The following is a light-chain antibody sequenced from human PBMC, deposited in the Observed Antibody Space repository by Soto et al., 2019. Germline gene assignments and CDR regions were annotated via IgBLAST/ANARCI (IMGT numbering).Light chain of an antibody. J-gene: IGKJ5*01. CDR1: QSVDSN. V-gene: IGKV3-15*01. CDR3: QQYNTCPIT. CDR2: GAS. Sequence: IVMTQSPATLSVSPGERVTLSCRVSQSVDSNFAWYQQRPGQAPRLLIYGASTRATDVPARFSASGSGTDFTLTISSLQSEDFVVYYCQQYNTCPITFVQGTRLEIK.